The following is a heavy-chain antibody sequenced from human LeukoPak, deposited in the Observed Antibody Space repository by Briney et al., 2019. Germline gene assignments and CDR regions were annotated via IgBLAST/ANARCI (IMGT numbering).Heavy chain of an antibody. V-gene: IGHV3-30*02. CDR2: IRYDGSNK. Sequence: GGSLRLSCAASGFTFSSYGMHWVRQAPGKGLEWVAFIRYDGSNKYYADSVKGRFTISRDNSKNTLYLQMNSLRAEDTAVYYCAKDRIQLLLVDYWGQGTLVTVSS. CDR1: GFTFSSYG. D-gene: IGHD5-18*01. CDR3: AKDRIQLLLVDY. J-gene: IGHJ4*02.